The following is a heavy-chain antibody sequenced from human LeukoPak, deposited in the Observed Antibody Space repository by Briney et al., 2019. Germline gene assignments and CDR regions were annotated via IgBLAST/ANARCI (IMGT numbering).Heavy chain of an antibody. J-gene: IGHJ6*03. CDR1: GGSISSINW. Sequence: SETLSLTCGVSGGSISSINWWCWVRQPPGRGLEWIGEIYHGGGSNYNPSLRSRVTISVDTSKNQFSLKLSSVTAADTAVYYCARDRLGSAIVGYYYMDVWGKGTTVTVSS. CDR2: IYHGGGS. D-gene: IGHD2-2*02. CDR3: ARDRLGSAIVGYYYMDV. V-gene: IGHV4-4*02.